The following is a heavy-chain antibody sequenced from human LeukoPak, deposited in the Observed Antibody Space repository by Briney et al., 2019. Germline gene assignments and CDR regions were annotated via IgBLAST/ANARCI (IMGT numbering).Heavy chain of an antibody. Sequence: PSETLSLTCAVSGYSISSGYYWGWIRQPSGKGLEWIGSIYHSGSTYYNPSLKSRVTISVDTSKNQFSLKLSSVTAADTAVYYCARVGTSNWYFDLWGRGTLVTVSS. J-gene: IGHJ2*01. V-gene: IGHV4-38-2*01. CDR2: IYHSGST. CDR3: ARVGTSNWYFDL. D-gene: IGHD1-1*01. CDR1: GYSISSGYY.